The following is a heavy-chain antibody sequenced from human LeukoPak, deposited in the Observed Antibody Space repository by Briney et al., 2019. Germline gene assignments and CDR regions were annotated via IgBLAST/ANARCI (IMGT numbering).Heavy chain of an antibody. CDR3: ATLGGAVRGQWLVLYY. Sequence: GGSLRLSCAASGFTFSSYAMSWVRQAPGKGLEWVSAISGSGGSTYYADSVKGRFTISRDNSKNTLYLQMNSLRAEDTAVYYCATLGGAVRGQWLVLYYWGQGTLVTVSS. CDR2: ISGSGGST. V-gene: IGHV3-23*01. CDR1: GFTFSSYA. J-gene: IGHJ4*02. D-gene: IGHD6-19*01.